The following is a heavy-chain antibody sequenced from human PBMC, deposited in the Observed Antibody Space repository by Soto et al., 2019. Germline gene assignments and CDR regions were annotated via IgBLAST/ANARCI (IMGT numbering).Heavy chain of an antibody. V-gene: IGHV3-30-3*01. CDR1: GFTFSSYA. Sequence: QVQLVESGGGVVQPGRSLRLSCAASGFTFSSYAMHWVRQAPGKGLEWVAVISYDGSNKYYADSVKGRFTISRDNSKITLYLQMNSLRAEDTAVYYCARGYYGGKSIGFDYWGQGTLVTVSS. D-gene: IGHD4-17*01. J-gene: IGHJ4*02. CDR3: ARGYYGGKSIGFDY. CDR2: ISYDGSNK.